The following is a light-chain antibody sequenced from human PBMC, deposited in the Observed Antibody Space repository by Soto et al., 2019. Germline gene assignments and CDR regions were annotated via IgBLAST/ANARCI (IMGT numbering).Light chain of an antibody. CDR3: QQRSNWPPGLT. CDR2: DAS. J-gene: IGKJ4*01. Sequence: EIVLTQSPATLSLSPGERATLSCRASQSVSSYLAWHQQKPGQAPRLLIYDASNRATGIPARFSGSGSGTDFTLTISSLEPEDFAVYYCQQRSNWPPGLTFG. CDR1: QSVSSY. V-gene: IGKV3-11*01.